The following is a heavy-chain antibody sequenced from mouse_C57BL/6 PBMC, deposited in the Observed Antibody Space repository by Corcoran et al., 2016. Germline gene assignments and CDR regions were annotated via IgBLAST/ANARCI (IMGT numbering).Heavy chain of an antibody. CDR3: ARDGNYGGFAY. CDR1: GYTFTTYG. CDR2: INTYSGVP. Sequence: QIQLVQSGPELKKPGETVKISCKASGYTFTTYGMSWVKQAPGKGLKWMGWINTYSGVPTYADDFKGRFAFSLETSASTAYLQINNLKNEDTATYVCARDGNYGGFAYWGQGTLVTVSA. J-gene: IGHJ3*01. V-gene: IGHV9-3*01. D-gene: IGHD2-1*01.